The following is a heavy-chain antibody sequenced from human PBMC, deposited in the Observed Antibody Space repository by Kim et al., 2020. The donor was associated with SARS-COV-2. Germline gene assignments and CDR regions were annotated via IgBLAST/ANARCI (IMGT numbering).Heavy chain of an antibody. CDR2: ISYDGSNK. Sequence: GGSLRLSCAASGFTFSSYAMHWVRQAPGKGLEWVAVISYDGSNKYYADSVKGRFTISRDNSKNTLYLQMNSLRAEDTAVYYCARDRGDYYGSGSYSYLFDYWGQGTLVTVSS. J-gene: IGHJ4*02. CDR1: GFTFSSYA. CDR3: ARDRGDYYGSGSYSYLFDY. V-gene: IGHV3-30*04. D-gene: IGHD3-10*01.